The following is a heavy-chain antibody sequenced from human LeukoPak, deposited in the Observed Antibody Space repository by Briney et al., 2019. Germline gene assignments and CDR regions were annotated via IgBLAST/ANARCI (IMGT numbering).Heavy chain of an antibody. D-gene: IGHD2-15*01. Sequence: PGGSLRLSCAASGFSFSNSWMHWVRQAPGKGLEWVANINRDGSEKYYVDSVKGRFTISRDNTKNSLYLQMNSLRAEDTAVYYCGGGPGYWGQGTLVTVSS. CDR2: INRDGSEK. CDR3: GGGPGY. V-gene: IGHV3-7*01. CDR1: GFSFSNSW. J-gene: IGHJ4*02.